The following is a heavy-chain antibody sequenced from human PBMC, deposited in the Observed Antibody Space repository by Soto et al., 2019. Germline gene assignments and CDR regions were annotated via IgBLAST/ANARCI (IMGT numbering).Heavy chain of an antibody. CDR1: GFTFSSYA. J-gene: IGHJ4*02. CDR3: AKGDRNQPAVDDY. CDR2: ISGSGSST. Sequence: EVQLLESGGGRIQPGGSLRLSCAASGFTFSSYAMNWVRQVPGKGLQWVSGISGSGSSTYYSDSVRGRFTISRDNSRNTLYLQMSSLRVEDTALYYCAKGDRNQPAVDDYWGQGTLVTVSS. D-gene: IGHD2-2*01. V-gene: IGHV3-23*01.